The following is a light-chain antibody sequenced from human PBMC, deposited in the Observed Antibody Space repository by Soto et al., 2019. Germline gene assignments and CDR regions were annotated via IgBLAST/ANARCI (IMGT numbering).Light chain of an antibody. Sequence: IQLTQSPSSLSASVGDTVTITCRACQAIGSYFAWYQQRPGTAPKLLIYSASTLHSGVPSRFSGSGSGTDFTLTISSLQPEDFATYYCQQVDSYPRTFGPGTTVEI. J-gene: IGKJ3*01. CDR3: QQVDSYPRT. V-gene: IGKV1-9*01. CDR1: QAIGSY. CDR2: SAS.